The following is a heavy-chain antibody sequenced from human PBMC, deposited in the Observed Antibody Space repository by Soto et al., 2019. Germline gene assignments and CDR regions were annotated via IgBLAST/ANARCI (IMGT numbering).Heavy chain of an antibody. CDR3: ANGIFGVADITFDY. CDR2: ISYDGSNK. Sequence: QVQLVESGGGVVQPGKSLRLSCAASGFTFSSYGMHWVRQAPGKGLEWVAVISYDGSNKYYADSVKGRFTISRDNSKNTLYLQMNSLRAEDTAVYYCANGIFGVADITFDYWGQGTLVTVSS. V-gene: IGHV3-30*18. D-gene: IGHD3-3*01. J-gene: IGHJ4*02. CDR1: GFTFSSYG.